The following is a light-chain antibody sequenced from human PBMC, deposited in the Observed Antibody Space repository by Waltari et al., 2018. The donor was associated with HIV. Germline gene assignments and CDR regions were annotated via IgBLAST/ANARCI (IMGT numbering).Light chain of an antibody. CDR3: QSYDSSLSGSI. J-gene: IGLJ2*01. CDR1: TPNIGAGYD. V-gene: IGLV1-40*01. Sequence: SVLTQPPSVSGAPGQGVTISCPGSTPNIGAGYDLPCYQQLPGTAPKLLIYGNSNRPSGVPDRFSGSKSGTSASLAITGLQAEDEADYYCQSYDSSLSGSIFGGGTKLTVL. CDR2: GNS.